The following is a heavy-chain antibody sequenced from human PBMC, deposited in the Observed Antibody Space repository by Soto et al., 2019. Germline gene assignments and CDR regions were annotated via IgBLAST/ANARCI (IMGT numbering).Heavy chain of an antibody. CDR3: AHRDGARFYFDY. CDR1: GFSLSTNEVS. J-gene: IGHJ4*02. V-gene: IGHV2-5*02. Sequence: QITLKESGPTVVKPTQTLTLTCTLSGFSLSTNEVSVGWIRQSPGKALEWLALIYWDDDKRYSPSLKNRLTITKDTSKNQVVLTMTNMDPRDTATYYCAHRDGARFYFDYWGQGTLVTVTS. CDR2: IYWDDDK.